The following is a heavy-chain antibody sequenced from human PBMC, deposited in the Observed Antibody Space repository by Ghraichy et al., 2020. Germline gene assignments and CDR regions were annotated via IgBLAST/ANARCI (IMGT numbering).Heavy chain of an antibody. Sequence: GGSLRLSCAASGFTFSDYYMSWIRQAPGRGLEWISYISSSGSTIYYADSVKGRFTISRDNAKNSLYLQMNSLRAEDTAMYYCARRWSYYFDYWGQGTLVTVSS. J-gene: IGHJ4*02. CDR3: ARRWSYYFDY. D-gene: IGHD1-26*01. V-gene: IGHV3-11*01. CDR2: ISSSGSTI. CDR1: GFTFSDYY.